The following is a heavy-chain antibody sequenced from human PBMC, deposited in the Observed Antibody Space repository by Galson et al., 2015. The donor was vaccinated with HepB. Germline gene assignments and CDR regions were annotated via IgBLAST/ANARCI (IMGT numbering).Heavy chain of an antibody. CDR3: ARWYYYDSSGYNGSPYGMDV. CDR2: ISAYNGNT. V-gene: IGHV1-18*04. D-gene: IGHD3-22*01. Sequence: SVKVSCKASGYTFTSYGISWVRQAPGQGLEWMGWISAYNGNTNYAQKLQGRVTMTTDTSTSTAYMELRSLRSDDTAVYYCARWYYYDSSGYNGSPYGMDVWGQGTTVTVSS. J-gene: IGHJ6*02. CDR1: GYTFTSYG.